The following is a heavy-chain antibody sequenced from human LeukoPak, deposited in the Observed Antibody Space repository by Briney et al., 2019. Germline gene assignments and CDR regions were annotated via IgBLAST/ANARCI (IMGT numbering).Heavy chain of an antibody. Sequence: SETLSLTCTVSGGSISSSSYYWGWIRQPPGKGLEWIGSIYYSGSTYYNPSLKSRFNISVDTSKNQFSLKLSSVTAADTAVYYCARGKEVITMLRGLKPGYYFDYWGQGTLVTVSS. CDR1: GGSISSSSYY. D-gene: IGHD3-10*01. CDR3: ARGKEVITMLRGLKPGYYFDY. V-gene: IGHV4-39*07. CDR2: IYYSGST. J-gene: IGHJ4*02.